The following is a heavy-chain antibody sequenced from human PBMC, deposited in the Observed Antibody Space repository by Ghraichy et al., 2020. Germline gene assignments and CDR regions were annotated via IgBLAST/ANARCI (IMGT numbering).Heavy chain of an antibody. CDR2: ISYDGSKK. V-gene: IGHV3-30-3*01. Sequence: GGSLRLSCAASGFTFSSYSMHWVRQAPGKGLEWVAVISYDGSKKYYADSVKGRFTISRDNSKNTLYLQMNSLRAEDTAVYYCARDWLIYNWNDVGFYYYGMDVWGQGTTATVSS. J-gene: IGHJ6*02. CDR3: ARDWLIYNWNDVGFYYYGMDV. CDR1: GFTFSSYS. D-gene: IGHD1-1*01.